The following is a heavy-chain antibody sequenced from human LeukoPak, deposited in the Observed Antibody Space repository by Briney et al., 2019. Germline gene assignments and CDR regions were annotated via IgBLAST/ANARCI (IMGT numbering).Heavy chain of an antibody. V-gene: IGHV3-48*01. D-gene: IGHD3-22*01. CDR3: AKMMIEDYFDY. CDR1: GFTFSSYS. CDR2: ISSSSSTI. Sequence: GGSLRLSCAASGFTFSSYSMNWVRQAPGKGLEWVSCISSSSSTIYYADSVKGRFTISRDNSKNTLYLQMNSLRAEDAAVYYCAKMMIEDYFDYWGQETLVTVSS. J-gene: IGHJ4*02.